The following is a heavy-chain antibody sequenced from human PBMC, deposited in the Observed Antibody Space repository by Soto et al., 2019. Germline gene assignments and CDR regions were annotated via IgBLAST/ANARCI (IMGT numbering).Heavy chain of an antibody. J-gene: IGHJ4*02. Sequence: ASVKVSCKACGYTFTSYTIHWVRQAPGQRPEWMGWINAGNGKTKYSPRIQDRVNITRDTSASTVYMELSSLKSEDTAIYYCARDKAHNKYDNTWPYDYWSQGSLVTGSS. V-gene: IGHV1-3*01. CDR1: GYTFTSYT. CDR2: INAGNGKT. CDR3: ARDKAHNKYDNTWPYDY. D-gene: IGHD1-1*01.